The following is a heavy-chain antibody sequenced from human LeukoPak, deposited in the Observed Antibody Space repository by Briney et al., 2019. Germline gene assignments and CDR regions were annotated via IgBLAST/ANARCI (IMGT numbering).Heavy chain of an antibody. CDR2: ISSSGSTI. CDR1: GFTFSSYD. CDR3: ARSVSSRH. Sequence: GGPLRLSCAASGFTFSSYDMNWVRPAPGKGLERVSYISSSGSTIYYADFVKGRFTISRDSAKNSLYLQMNSLRAEDTAVYYCARSVSSRHWGQGTLVTVSS. V-gene: IGHV3-48*03. J-gene: IGHJ4*02. D-gene: IGHD5/OR15-5a*01.